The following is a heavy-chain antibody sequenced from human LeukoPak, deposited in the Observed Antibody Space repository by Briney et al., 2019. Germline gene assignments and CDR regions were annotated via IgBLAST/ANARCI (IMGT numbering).Heavy chain of an antibody. V-gene: IGHV3-23*01. J-gene: IGHJ6*04. Sequence: GGSLTLSCPACGYTFSSTAMSWVRQARGKGLQWVSSNADSVKGRFTIFRDNSKNTLYLQMSSVRAEDTAVYYCARTWLLSYYMDVWGKGTTVTVS. CDR1: GYTFSSTA. D-gene: IGHD3-22*01. CDR3: ARTWLLSYYMDV.